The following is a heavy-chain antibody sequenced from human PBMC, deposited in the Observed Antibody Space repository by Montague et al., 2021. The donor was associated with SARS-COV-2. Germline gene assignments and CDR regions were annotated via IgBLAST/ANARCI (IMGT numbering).Heavy chain of an antibody. CDR2: IHHGGST. Sequence: SETLSLTCAVHGGSFSTYSWNWIRQPPGKGLEWIGEIHHGGSTNYNPSLKSRVTISADTSKNQFTLKLTSVAAADTAVYYCSRLGNGVVPSPILGVGPYYAYDSMDVRGQGTTVTVSS. J-gene: IGHJ6*02. D-gene: IGHD3-10*01. V-gene: IGHV4-34*01. CDR3: SRLGNGVVPSPILGVGPYYAYDSMDV. CDR1: GGSFSTYS.